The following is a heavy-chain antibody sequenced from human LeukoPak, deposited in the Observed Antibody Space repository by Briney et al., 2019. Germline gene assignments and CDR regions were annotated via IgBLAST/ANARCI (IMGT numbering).Heavy chain of an antibody. J-gene: IGHJ3*02. CDR3: ARRSAAKDAFDI. D-gene: IGHD6-25*01. CDR2: ISSSGSTI. Sequence: TGGSLRLSCAASGFTFSSYEMNWVRQAPGKGLEWVSYISSSGSTIYYADSVKGRFTISRDSAKNTLYLQMNSLRAEDTAVYYCARRSAAKDAFDIWGQGTMVTVSS. CDR1: GFTFSSYE. V-gene: IGHV3-48*03.